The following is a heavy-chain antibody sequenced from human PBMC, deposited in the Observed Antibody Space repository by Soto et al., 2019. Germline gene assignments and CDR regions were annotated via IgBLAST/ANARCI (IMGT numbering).Heavy chain of an antibody. J-gene: IGHJ5*02. CDR2: IHGDGGSA. CDR3: VKDAVAGNGVSDCFDH. V-gene: IGHV3-23*01. D-gene: IGHD6-19*01. Sequence: EAQLLESGGGLVQPGGSLRLSCAASGFIFRNYAMSWVGQAPGKGMELVSCIHGDGGSAHFAGSVKCRFTVSRDDSNSTLYLQMSSLRVDHTALYYHVKDAVAGNGVSDCFDHWGQGTLATVSS. CDR1: GFIFRNYA.